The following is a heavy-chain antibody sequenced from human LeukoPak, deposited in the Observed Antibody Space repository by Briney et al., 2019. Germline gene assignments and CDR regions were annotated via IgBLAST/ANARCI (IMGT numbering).Heavy chain of an antibody. CDR3: AKINNNDDY. V-gene: IGHV3-30*18. CDR1: GFTFTTFG. J-gene: IGHJ4*02. CDR2: ISPDGNLE. Sequence: GRSLRLSCAASGFTFTTFGIHWVRQAPGKGLEWVAAISPDGNLEYYTDSVKGRFTISSDNSKNMIYLQMSSLRGEDSALYYCAKINNNDDYWGQGTLVTISS. D-gene: IGHD1/OR15-1a*01.